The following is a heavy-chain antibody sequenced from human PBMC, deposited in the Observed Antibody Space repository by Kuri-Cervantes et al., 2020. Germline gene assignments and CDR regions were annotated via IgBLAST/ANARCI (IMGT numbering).Heavy chain of an antibody. CDR1: GGSFSGYF. Sequence: SETLSLTCAVYGGSFSGYFWSWVRQPPGKGLEWIGEIYHSGGTNYNPSLKSRVTISVDKSKNQFSLRLSSVTAADTAVYYCARQDRYFDYWGQGTLVTDSS. J-gene: IGHJ4*01. CDR3: ARQDRYFDY. CDR2: IYHSGGT. V-gene: IGHV4-34*01.